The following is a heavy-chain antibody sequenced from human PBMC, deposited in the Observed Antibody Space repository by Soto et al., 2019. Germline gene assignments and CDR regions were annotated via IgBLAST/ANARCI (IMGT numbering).Heavy chain of an antibody. V-gene: IGHV3-21*01. CDR3: ARDRDTVSPENWFDP. CDR2: ISSSSSYI. D-gene: IGHD4-4*01. Sequence: EVQLVESGGGLVKPGGSLRLSCAASGFTFSSYSMNWVRQAPGKGLEWVSSISSSSSYIYYADSVKGRFTISRDNAKNSLYLQMNSLRAEDTAVYYCARDRDTVSPENWFDPWGQGTLVTVSS. J-gene: IGHJ5*02. CDR1: GFTFSSYS.